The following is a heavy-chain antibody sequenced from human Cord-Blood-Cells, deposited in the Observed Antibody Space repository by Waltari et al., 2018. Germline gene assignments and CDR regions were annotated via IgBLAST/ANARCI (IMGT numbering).Heavy chain of an antibody. CDR2: INPNSGGT. CDR3: ARDRSDAFDI. V-gene: IGHV1-2*06. Sequence: QVQLVQSGAEVKKPGASVKVSCKASGYTFTGYYMHWVRQAPGQGLGWMGRINPNSGGTNYAKKFQGRVTMTRDTSISTAYMELSRLRSDDTAVYYCARDRSDAFDIWGQGTMVTVSS. J-gene: IGHJ3*02. CDR1: GYTFTGYY.